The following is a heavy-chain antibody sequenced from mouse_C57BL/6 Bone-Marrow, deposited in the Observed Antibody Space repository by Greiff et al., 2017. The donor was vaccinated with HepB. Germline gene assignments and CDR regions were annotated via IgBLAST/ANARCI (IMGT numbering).Heavy chain of an antibody. J-gene: IGHJ1*03. V-gene: IGHV1-64*01. Sequence: VQLQQPGAELVKPGASVKLSCKASGYTFTSYWMHWVKQRPGQGLEWIGMIHPNSGSTNYNEKFKSKATLTVDKSSSTAYMQLSSLTSEDSAVYDGARDYYGYWYFDVWGTGTTVTFSS. D-gene: IGHD1-1*01. CDR2: IHPNSGST. CDR1: GYTFTSYW. CDR3: ARDYYGYWYFDV.